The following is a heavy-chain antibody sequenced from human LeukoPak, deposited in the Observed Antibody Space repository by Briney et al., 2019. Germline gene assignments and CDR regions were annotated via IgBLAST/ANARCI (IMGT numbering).Heavy chain of an antibody. Sequence: GRSLRLSCAASGFTFSSYAMHWVRQAPGKGLEWMAVISDDGSNKYYADSVKGRFTISRDNSKNTLYLQMNSLRAEDTALYYCARDRYGPDYWGQGTLVTVSS. CDR1: GFTFSSYA. CDR2: ISDDGSNK. CDR3: ARDRYGPDY. J-gene: IGHJ4*02. D-gene: IGHD5-18*01. V-gene: IGHV3-30*04.